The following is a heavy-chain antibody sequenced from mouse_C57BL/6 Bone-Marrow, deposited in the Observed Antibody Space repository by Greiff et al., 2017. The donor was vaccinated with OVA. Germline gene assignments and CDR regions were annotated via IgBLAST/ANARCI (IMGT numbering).Heavy chain of an antibody. J-gene: IGHJ2*01. D-gene: IGHD2-1*01. CDR2: IYPRSGNT. CDR1: GYTFTSYG. Sequence: QVQLQQSGAELARPGASVKLSCKASGYTFTSYGISWVKQRTGQGLEWIGEIYPRSGNTYYNEKFKGKATLTADKSSSPAYMELRSLTAEDSAVCFCARTDYYGNYFDYWGQGTTLTVSS. V-gene: IGHV1-81*01. CDR3: ARTDYYGNYFDY.